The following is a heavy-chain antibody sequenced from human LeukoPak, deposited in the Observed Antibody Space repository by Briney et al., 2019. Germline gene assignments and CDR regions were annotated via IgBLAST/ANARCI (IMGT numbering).Heavy chain of an antibody. J-gene: IGHJ2*01. CDR2: INPSGGST. D-gene: IGHD6-13*01. CDR1: GYTFTSYY. CDR3: ARDRSIAASGRSWYFDL. V-gene: IGHV1-46*01. Sequence: ASVKVSCKASGYTFTSYYMHWVRQAPGQGLEWMGIINPSGGSTIYAHKFQGRVTMTRDVSTSTVYMELSSLRSEDTAVYYCARDRSIAASGRSWYFDLWGRGTLVTVSS.